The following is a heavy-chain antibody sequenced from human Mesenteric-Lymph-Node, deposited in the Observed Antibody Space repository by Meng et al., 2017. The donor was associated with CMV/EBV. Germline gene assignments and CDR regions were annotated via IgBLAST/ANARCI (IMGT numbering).Heavy chain of an antibody. CDR3: ARVTGVGGSYGTWFDP. Sequence: SETLSLTCTVSDGSVSSDTYFWSWIRQPPGKGLEWIGYIYYTGNTNYNPSLKSRVTISVDTSKTHFSLKLSSVTAADTALYFCARVTGVGGSYGTWFDPWGQGTLVTVSS. CDR1: DGSVSSDTYF. V-gene: IGHV4-61*03. CDR2: IYYTGNT. J-gene: IGHJ5*02. D-gene: IGHD3-16*01.